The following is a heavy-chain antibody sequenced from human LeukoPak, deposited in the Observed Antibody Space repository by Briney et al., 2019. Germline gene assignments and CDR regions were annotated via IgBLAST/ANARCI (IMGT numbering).Heavy chain of an antibody. Sequence: ASVKVSCKASGYTFTSYGISWVRQAPGQGLEWMGWISAYNGNTNYAQKLQGRVTMTTDTSTSTAYMELRRLRSDDTAVYYCARDEMIRYYDFWSGSHPLMDVWGQGTTVTVSS. CDR2: ISAYNGNT. CDR1: GYTFTSYG. V-gene: IGHV1-18*01. CDR3: ARDEMIRYYDFWSGSHPLMDV. D-gene: IGHD3-3*01. J-gene: IGHJ6*02.